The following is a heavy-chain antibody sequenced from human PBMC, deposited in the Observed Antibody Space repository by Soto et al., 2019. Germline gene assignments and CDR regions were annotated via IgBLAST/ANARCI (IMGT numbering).Heavy chain of an antibody. CDR2: IKQDGSDN. CDR1: GFTFTSYS. J-gene: IGHJ3*01. D-gene: IGHD6-13*01. Sequence: GGSLRLSCAASGFTFTSYSMNWFRQAPGKGLEWVANIKQDGSDNYYVDSVKGRFTISRDNAKNSLSLQMNSLRAEDTAVYYCARISSLAAAVWGQGTVVTVSS. V-gene: IGHV3-7*01. CDR3: ARISSLAAAV.